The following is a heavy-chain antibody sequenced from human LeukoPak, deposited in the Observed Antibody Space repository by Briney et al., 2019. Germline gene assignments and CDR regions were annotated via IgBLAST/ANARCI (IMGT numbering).Heavy chain of an antibody. CDR3: AREDYGGNSGTYFDY. D-gene: IGHD4-23*01. V-gene: IGHV6-1*01. CDR1: GDSVSSSSAA. CDR2: TYYRSKWYN. J-gene: IGHJ4*02. Sequence: TLSLTCAISGDSVSSSSAAWNWIRQSPSGGLEWLGRTYYRSKWYNEYAASVRSRITINPDTSKNQFSLQLSSVTPEDTAIYYCAREDYGGNSGTYFDYWGQGTLVTVSS.